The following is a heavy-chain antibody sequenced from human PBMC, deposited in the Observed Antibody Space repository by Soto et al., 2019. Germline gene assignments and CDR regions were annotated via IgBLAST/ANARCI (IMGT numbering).Heavy chain of an antibody. V-gene: IGHV3-23*01. D-gene: IGHD5-12*01. CDR3: ANYVASTMKAGLDY. J-gene: IGHJ4*02. Sequence: GGSLRLSCAASGFTFSSYPMSWVRQAPGQGLEWVSGIVASGGITYYADSVKGRFTISRDNSKNTLYLQMNSLRAEDTAVYYCANYVASTMKAGLDYWGQGTLVTVSS. CDR2: IVASGGIT. CDR1: GFTFSSYP.